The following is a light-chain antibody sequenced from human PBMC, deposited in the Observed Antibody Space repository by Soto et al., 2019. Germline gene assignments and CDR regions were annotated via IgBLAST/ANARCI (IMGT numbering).Light chain of an antibody. CDR3: QQDYSYPLT. J-gene: IGKJ4*01. CDR2: ASS. V-gene: IGKV1-6*01. Sequence: AIPMTQSPSSLSASVGDRVTITCRASQAIKKDLGWYQQKVGIAPKLLIYASSTLQSGVPSRFSGSGSGTDFTLTISSLQPEDFASYFCQQDYSYPLTFGGGTKVEL. CDR1: QAIKKD.